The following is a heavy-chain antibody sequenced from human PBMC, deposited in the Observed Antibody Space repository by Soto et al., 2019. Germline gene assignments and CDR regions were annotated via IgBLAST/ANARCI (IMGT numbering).Heavy chain of an antibody. CDR1: GGTFSSYA. CDR2: IIPIFGTA. V-gene: IGHV1-69*06. CDR3: TTEDIVGVPAALHPSNYCGTDV. Sequence: ASVKPSCKDSGGTFSSYAISWVRQAPGQGLECIGGIIPIFGTANYAQKFQGRVTITADKSTSTAYMELSSLRSEDAAVYYCTTEDIVGVPAALHPSNYCGTDVRSQGTTVIGS. J-gene: IGHJ6*02. D-gene: IGHD2-2*02.